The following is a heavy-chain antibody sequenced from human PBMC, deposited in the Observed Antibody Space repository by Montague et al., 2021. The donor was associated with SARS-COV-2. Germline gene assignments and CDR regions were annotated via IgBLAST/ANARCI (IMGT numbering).Heavy chain of an antibody. V-gene: IGHV4-59*12. J-gene: IGHJ4*02. CDR2: INYSGCT. Sequence: SETLSLTCGVSGESISGYYWSWIRQSPGKGLEWIGYINYSGCTDYNPSLKNRVTISVDTPKNQFSLKLSPVTAADTAVYYCARAGNTFCVANCGDYFDYWGQGTLVTVSS. CDR1: GESISGYY. D-gene: IGHD2/OR15-2a*01. CDR3: ARAGNTFCVANCGDYFDY.